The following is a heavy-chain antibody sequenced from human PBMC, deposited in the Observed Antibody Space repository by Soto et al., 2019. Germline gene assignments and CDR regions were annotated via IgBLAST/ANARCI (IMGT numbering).Heavy chain of an antibody. Sequence: QVQLVESGGGVVQPGRSLRLSCAASGFTFSSYAMHWVRQAPGKGLDWVAVISYDGSNKYYADSVKGRFTLSRDNSNNTLYLQMNSLRAVDTAVYYCAKDGCSGGNCDSDYWGQGTLVTVSS. D-gene: IGHD2-15*01. CDR3: AKDGCSGGNCDSDY. V-gene: IGHV3-30*14. CDR1: GFTFSSYA. J-gene: IGHJ4*02. CDR2: ISYDGSNK.